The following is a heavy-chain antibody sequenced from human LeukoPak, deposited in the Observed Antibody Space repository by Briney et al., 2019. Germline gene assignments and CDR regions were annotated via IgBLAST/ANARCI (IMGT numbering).Heavy chain of an antibody. CDR2: IIPIFGTA. Sequence: SVKVSCKASGGTFSSYAISWVRQAPGQGLEWMGGIIPIFGTANYAQKFQGRVTITADESTSTAYMELSSLRSEDTAVYYCAKGGFSGYDEFDFWGQGTLVTVSS. V-gene: IGHV1-69*13. CDR1: GGTFSSYA. D-gene: IGHD5-12*01. J-gene: IGHJ4*02. CDR3: AKGGFSGYDEFDF.